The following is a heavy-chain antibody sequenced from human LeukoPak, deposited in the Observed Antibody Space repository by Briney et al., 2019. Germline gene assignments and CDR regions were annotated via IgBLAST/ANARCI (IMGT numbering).Heavy chain of an antibody. D-gene: IGHD3-16*02. J-gene: IGHJ3*02. V-gene: IGHV4-59*08. CDR2: IYYSGST. Sequence: SETLSLTCTVSGGSISSYYWSWIRQPPGKGLEWIGYIYYSGSTNYNPSLKSRVTISVDTSKNQFSLKLSSVTAADTAVYYCARGGYYDYVWGSYPTGAFDIWGQGTMVTVSS. CDR1: GGSISSYY. CDR3: ARGGYYDYVWGSYPTGAFDI.